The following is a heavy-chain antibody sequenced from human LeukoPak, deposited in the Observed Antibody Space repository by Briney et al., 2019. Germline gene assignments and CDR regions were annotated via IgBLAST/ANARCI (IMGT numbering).Heavy chain of an antibody. CDR2: INWDAGST. Sequence: GGSLRLSCTASGLTFYDYAMNWVRQAPGKALEWVSLINWDAGSTYYADSVKGRFTISRDNSRDSLYLQMNRLRIEDTAFYYCAKSIDNTGYYPFDHWGRGTLVTVSS. V-gene: IGHV3-43D*03. CDR1: GLTFYDYA. J-gene: IGHJ4*02. CDR3: AKSIDNTGYYPFDH. D-gene: IGHD3-22*01.